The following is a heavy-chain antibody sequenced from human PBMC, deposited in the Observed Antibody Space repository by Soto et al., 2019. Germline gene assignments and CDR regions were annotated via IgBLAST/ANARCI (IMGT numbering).Heavy chain of an antibody. Sequence: EVQLVQSGAEVKKPGESLKISCKGSGYSFTSYWIGWVRQMPGKGLEWMGIIYPGDSDTRYSPSFQGQVTISADKSIRTAYLQWSSLKAADTAMYYCARHVDTAMVTGYNWFDPWGQGTLVTVSS. D-gene: IGHD5-18*01. CDR3: ARHVDTAMVTGYNWFDP. J-gene: IGHJ5*02. CDR2: IYPGDSDT. V-gene: IGHV5-51*01. CDR1: GYSFTSYW.